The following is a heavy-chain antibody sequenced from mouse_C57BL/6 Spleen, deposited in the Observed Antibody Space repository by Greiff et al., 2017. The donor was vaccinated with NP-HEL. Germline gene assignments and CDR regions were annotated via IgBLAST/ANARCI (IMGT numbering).Heavy chain of an antibody. J-gene: IGHJ3*01. Sequence: VQLQQSGAELVRPGASVKLSCKASGYTFTDYYINWVKQRPGQGLEWIARIYPGSGNTYYNEKFKGKATLTAEKSSSTAYMQLSSLTSEDSAVYFCARDGYQLLFAYWGQGTLVTVSA. CDR1: GYTFTDYY. D-gene: IGHD2-3*01. CDR2: IYPGSGNT. CDR3: ARDGYQLLFAY. V-gene: IGHV1-76*01.